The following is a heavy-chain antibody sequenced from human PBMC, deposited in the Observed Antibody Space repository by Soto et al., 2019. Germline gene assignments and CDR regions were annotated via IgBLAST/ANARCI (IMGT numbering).Heavy chain of an antibody. Sequence: ASVKVSCKASGGTFSSYAISWVRQAPGQGLEWMGGIIPIFGTANYAQKFQGRVTITADKSTSTAYMELSSLRSEDTAVYYCARDPMVRGSNAFDIWGQGTMVT. D-gene: IGHD3-10*01. CDR1: GGTFSSYA. CDR3: ARDPMVRGSNAFDI. V-gene: IGHV1-69*06. CDR2: IIPIFGTA. J-gene: IGHJ3*02.